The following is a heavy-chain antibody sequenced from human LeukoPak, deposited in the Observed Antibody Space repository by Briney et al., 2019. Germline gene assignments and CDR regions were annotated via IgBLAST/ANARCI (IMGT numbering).Heavy chain of an antibody. CDR2: VHYSGTT. CDR1: GGSPNTYY. Sequence: PSETLSLTCTVSGGSPNTYYWSWVRQPPGEGLERIGYVHYSGTTEYNPSLKSRVTISIDPSKNQSSLKLTSVTAADSAVYYCVGGGQWLAFDYRGQGTLVTDSS. V-gene: IGHV4-59*03. D-gene: IGHD6-19*01. CDR3: VGGGQWLAFDY. J-gene: IGHJ4*02.